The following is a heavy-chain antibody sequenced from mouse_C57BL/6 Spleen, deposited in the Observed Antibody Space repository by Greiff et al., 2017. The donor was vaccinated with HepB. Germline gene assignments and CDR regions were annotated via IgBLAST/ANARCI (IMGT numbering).Heavy chain of an antibody. Sequence: LQQSEGGLVQPGSSMKLSCTASGFTFSDYYMAWVRQVPEKGLEWVANINYDGSSTYYLDSLKSRFIISRDNAKNILYLQMSSLKSEDTATYYCARESYYFDYWGQGTTLTVSS. V-gene: IGHV5-16*01. CDR3: ARESYYFDY. J-gene: IGHJ2*01. CDR2: INYDGSST. CDR1: GFTFSDYY.